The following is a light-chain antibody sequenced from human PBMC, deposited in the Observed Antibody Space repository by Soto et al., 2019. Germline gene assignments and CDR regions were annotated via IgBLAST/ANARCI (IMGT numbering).Light chain of an antibody. CDR2: GAS. Sequence: EIVLTQSPGTLSLSPGEGATLSCRASQSVSSSYLAWYQQKPGQAPRLLIYGASSRATGIPDRFSGSGSGTDFTLAICRLEVEACALYFCEAYCRSPERFGGGTKVDIK. V-gene: IGKV3-20*01. CDR3: EAYCRSPER. J-gene: IGKJ4*02. CDR1: QSVSSSY.